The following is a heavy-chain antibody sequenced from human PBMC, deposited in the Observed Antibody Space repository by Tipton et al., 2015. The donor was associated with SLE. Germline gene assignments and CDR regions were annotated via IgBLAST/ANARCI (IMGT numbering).Heavy chain of an antibody. CDR1: GLSMTTRPW. CDR2: VHHTGGN. V-gene: IGHV4-4*01. Sequence: TLSLTCSVAGLSMTTRPWWTWVRQPPGKGLEWVGEVHHTGGNNYNPSLRSRVTISVDTSKNQFSLKLSSVTAADTAVYFCARGELIEGFDPWGQGTLVTVAA. D-gene: IGHD3-22*01. J-gene: IGHJ5*02. CDR3: ARGELIEGFDP.